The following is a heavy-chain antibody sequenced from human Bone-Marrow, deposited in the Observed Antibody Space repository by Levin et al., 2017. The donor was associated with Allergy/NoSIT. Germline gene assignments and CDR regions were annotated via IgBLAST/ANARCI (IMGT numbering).Heavy chain of an antibody. V-gene: IGHV3-23*01. CDR2: IRGSVERK. CDR1: GFTFKKFD. Sequence: GESLKISCRASGFTFKKFDMSWVRQAPGKGLEWVSMIRGSVERKYYADSVRGRFSISRDNSMNTLYLQMNSLTVDDTATYYCVKDQGLTDCDGDCFPPDSFHVWGRGTRVTVSP. J-gene: IGHJ3*01. CDR3: VKDQGLTDCDGDCFPPDSFHV. D-gene: IGHD2-21*02.